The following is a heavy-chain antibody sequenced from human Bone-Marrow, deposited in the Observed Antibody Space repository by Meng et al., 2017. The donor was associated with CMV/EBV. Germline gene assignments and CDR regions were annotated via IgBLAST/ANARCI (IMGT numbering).Heavy chain of an antibody. Sequence: GSLRLSCTVPGGSMSKSSYYWAWIRQPPGKGLEWIGSIYYRGSTFYNPSLKSRVTISVEKSKNQFSLKLSSVTAADTAVYYCARDRGFLAPTQPLDTWGQGILVTVSS. J-gene: IGHJ5*02. CDR2: IYYRGST. CDR3: ARDRGFLAPTQPLDT. D-gene: IGHD3-10*01. CDR1: GGSMSKSSYY. V-gene: IGHV4-39*07.